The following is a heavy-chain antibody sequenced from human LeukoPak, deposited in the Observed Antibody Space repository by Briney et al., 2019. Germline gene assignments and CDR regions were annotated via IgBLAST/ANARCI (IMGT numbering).Heavy chain of an antibody. V-gene: IGHV1-3*01. Sequence: ASVKVSCKASGYTFTSYAMHWVRRAPGQRLEWMGWINAGNGNTKYSQKFQGRVTITRDTSASTAYMELSSLRSEDTAVYYCARVPLWFGEHHFDYWGQGTLVTVSS. CDR2: INAGNGNT. CDR3: ARVPLWFGEHHFDY. J-gene: IGHJ4*02. D-gene: IGHD3-10*01. CDR1: GYTFTSYA.